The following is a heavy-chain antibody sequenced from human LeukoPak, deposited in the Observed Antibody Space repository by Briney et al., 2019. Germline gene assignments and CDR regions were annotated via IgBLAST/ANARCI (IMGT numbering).Heavy chain of an antibody. CDR1: GGSISSDY. Sequence: SETLSLTCTVSGGSISGGSISSDYWSWIRQPAGKGLEWIGRIYISGSTNSNPSLKSRVSMSVDTSKNQFSLKLTSVTAADTAVYYCARGRYCGSGTLVYFDYWGQGTLVTVSS. V-gene: IGHV4-4*07. J-gene: IGHJ4*02. CDR3: ARGRYCGSGTLVYFDY. CDR2: IYISGST. D-gene: IGHD3-10*01.